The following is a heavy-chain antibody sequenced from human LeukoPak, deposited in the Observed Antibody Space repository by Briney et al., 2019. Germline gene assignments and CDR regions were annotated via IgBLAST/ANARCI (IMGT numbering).Heavy chain of an antibody. CDR3: AKLSGAGHMVRGVGYYFDY. CDR1: GFTFDDYA. CDR2: ISWDGGST. D-gene: IGHD3-10*01. V-gene: IGHV3-43D*03. Sequence: PGGSLRLSCAASGFTFDDYAMHWVRQAPGKGLEWVSLISWDGGSTYYADSVKGRFTISRDNSKNSLYLQMNSLRAEDTALYYCAKLSGAGHMVRGVGYYFDYWGQGTLVTVSS. J-gene: IGHJ4*02.